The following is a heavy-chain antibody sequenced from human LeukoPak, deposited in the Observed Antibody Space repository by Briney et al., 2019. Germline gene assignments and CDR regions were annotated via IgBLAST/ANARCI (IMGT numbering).Heavy chain of an antibody. CDR1: GFTFSSHS. D-gene: IGHD3-22*01. CDR3: TTIGTYYYDSSGYYYPYFFDY. Sequence: GGSLRLSCAASGFTFSSHSMSWVRQAPGKGLEWVGRIKSKTDGGTTDYAAPVKGRFTISRDDSKNTLYLQMNSLKTEDTAVYYCTTIGTYYYDSSGYYYPYFFDYWGQGTLVTVSS. J-gene: IGHJ4*02. CDR2: IKSKTDGGTT. V-gene: IGHV3-15*01.